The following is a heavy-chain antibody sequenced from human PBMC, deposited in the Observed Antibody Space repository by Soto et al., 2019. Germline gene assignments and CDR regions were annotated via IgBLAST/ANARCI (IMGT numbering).Heavy chain of an antibody. Sequence: GGSLRLSCAASGFTFSIYSMNWVRQAPGKGLEWVSSISSSSSYIYYADSVKGRFTISRDNAKNSLYLQMNSLRAEDTAVYYCARDGAYDFWSGYSPYYYYYMDVWGKGTTVTVAS. D-gene: IGHD3-3*01. CDR1: GFTFSIYS. CDR2: ISSSSSYI. CDR3: ARDGAYDFWSGYSPYYYYYMDV. J-gene: IGHJ6*03. V-gene: IGHV3-21*01.